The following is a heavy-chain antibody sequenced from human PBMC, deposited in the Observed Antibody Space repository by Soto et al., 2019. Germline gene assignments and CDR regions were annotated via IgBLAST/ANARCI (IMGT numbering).Heavy chain of an antibody. CDR2: ISAYNGNT. CDR1: GYTFTSYG. J-gene: IGHJ4*02. Sequence: ASVKVSCKASGYTFTSYGISWVRQAPGQGLEWMGWISAYNGNTKYAQKFQGRVTITTDTSTSTAYMELSSLRSDDTAVYYCAGSWCGYDYILIDYCGQGTLVTVSS. V-gene: IGHV1-18*04. D-gene: IGHD5-12*01. CDR3: AGSWCGYDYILIDY.